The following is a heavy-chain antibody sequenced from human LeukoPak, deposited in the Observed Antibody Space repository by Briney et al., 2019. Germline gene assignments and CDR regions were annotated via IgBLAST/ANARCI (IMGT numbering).Heavy chain of an antibody. CDR3: AKDGHSYGFNWFDP. CDR1: GSTVRNYA. D-gene: IGHD5-18*01. Sequence: GGSLRLSCAASGSTVRNYAMNWVRQAPGKGLEWVSTIRESSGDTYYEDSVKGRFTISRDNSKNTLYLQMNSLRAEDTAVYYCAKDGHSYGFNWFDPWGQGTLVTVSS. CDR2: IRESSGDT. V-gene: IGHV3-23*01. J-gene: IGHJ5*02.